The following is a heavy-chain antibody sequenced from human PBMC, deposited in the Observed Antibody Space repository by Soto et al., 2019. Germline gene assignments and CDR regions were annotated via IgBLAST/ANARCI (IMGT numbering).Heavy chain of an antibody. Sequence: QVQLQESGPGLVKASQTLSLICSVSGESISSGGYYWSWIRHHPGKGLEWIGYIYDSESAYYNPSLERRVIISMDTSKNHFAMKLSSVTVADTAVYYCARASSSSSAADYWGQVTLSSVSS. CDR3: ARASSSSSAADY. CDR1: GESISSGGYY. D-gene: IGHD6-6*01. CDR2: IYDSESA. V-gene: IGHV4-31*03. J-gene: IGHJ4*02.